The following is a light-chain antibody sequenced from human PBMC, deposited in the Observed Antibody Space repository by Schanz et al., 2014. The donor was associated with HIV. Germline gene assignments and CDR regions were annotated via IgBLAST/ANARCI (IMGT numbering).Light chain of an antibody. V-gene: IGLV2-14*03. Sequence: QSALTQPASVSGSPGQSITISCTGTSSDIGGYNYVSWYQQHPGKAPKLILYDVDNRPAGVSNRFSGSKSGNTASLTISGLQAEDEADYYCNSYTRTSTPVFGGGTKLTVL. J-gene: IGLJ2*01. CDR1: SSDIGGYNY. CDR3: NSYTRTSTPV. CDR2: DVD.